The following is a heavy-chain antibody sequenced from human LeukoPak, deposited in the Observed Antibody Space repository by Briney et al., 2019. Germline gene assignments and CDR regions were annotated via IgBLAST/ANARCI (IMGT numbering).Heavy chain of an antibody. CDR3: AKAGEYYDSSVYYYFDY. D-gene: IGHD3-22*01. CDR2: ISGSGGST. CDR1: GFTFSNYA. J-gene: IGHJ4*02. V-gene: IGHV3-23*01. Sequence: GGSLRLSCAASGFTFSNYAMSWVRQAPGKGLEWVSVISGSGGSTYSADSVKGRFTISRDNSKHTLYLQMISLRAVDTAVYYCAKAGEYYDSSVYYYFDYWGQGTLVTVSS.